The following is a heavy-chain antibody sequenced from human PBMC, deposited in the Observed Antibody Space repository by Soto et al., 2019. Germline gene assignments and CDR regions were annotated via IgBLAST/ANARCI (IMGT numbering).Heavy chain of an antibody. CDR3: ARHPRYSESPA. Sequence: QLQLQESGPGLVKPSETLSLTCTVSGGSISSSNYYWGWIRQPPGKGLEWIGSIHYSGSTYYNPSLKSRVTISVDTSKNQFSLKLSSVTAADTAVYYCARHPRYSESPAWGQGTMVTVSS. CDR2: IHYSGST. J-gene: IGHJ3*01. D-gene: IGHD1-26*01. CDR1: GGSISSSNYY. V-gene: IGHV4-39*01.